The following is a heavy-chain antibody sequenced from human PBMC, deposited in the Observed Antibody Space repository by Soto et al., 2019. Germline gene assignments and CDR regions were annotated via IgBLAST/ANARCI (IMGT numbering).Heavy chain of an antibody. Sequence: QVQLVQSGAEVKKPGSSVKVSCKASGGTFSRYAISWVRQAPGQGLEWMGGIIPMFGTESYAQRFQGRVTIIADESTSTAHMELGSLQSDDTAVYYCSRGDIAAVGATSPVWGQGTTVTVSS. CDR2: IIPMFGTE. D-gene: IGHD6-13*01. V-gene: IGHV1-69*01. CDR3: SRGDIAAVGATSPV. CDR1: GGTFSRYA. J-gene: IGHJ6*02.